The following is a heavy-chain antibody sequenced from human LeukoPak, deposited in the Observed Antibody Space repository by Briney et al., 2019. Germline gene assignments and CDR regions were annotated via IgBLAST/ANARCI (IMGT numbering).Heavy chain of an antibody. CDR3: ARAGDYGVYPSGVDY. CDR2: ISYDGSNN. V-gene: IGHV3-30-3*01. Sequence: PGGSLTLSCAASGFTFRSYAMHWVRQAPGKGLAWVAVISYDGSNNYYAASVKGRFTISRDNSKNTLYLQMNSLRAEDAAVYYCARAGDYGVYPSGVDYWGQGTLVTVSS. CDR1: GFTFRSYA. D-gene: IGHD4-17*01. J-gene: IGHJ4*02.